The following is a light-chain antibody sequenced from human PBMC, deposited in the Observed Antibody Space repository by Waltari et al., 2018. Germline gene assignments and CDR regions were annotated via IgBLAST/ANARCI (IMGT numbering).Light chain of an antibody. J-gene: IGKJ5*01. CDR3: QQFDTFPLT. Sequence: DIQMTQSPSSVSASVGDRVTITCLASQAISSWLAWYQQKPGKAPKLLIYAASSLQSGVPSRFSGSGFGTDFTLTISSLQPEDFATYFCQQFDTFPLTFGQGTRLEIK. CDR1: QAISSW. CDR2: AAS. V-gene: IGKV1-12*01.